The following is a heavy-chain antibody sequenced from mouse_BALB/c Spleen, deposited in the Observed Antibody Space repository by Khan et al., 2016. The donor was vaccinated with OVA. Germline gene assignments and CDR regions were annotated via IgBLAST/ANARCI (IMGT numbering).Heavy chain of an antibody. V-gene: IGHV9-1*02. CDR3: ARGASYWYFDV. CDR2: INTYTAEP. Sequence: QIQLVQSGPELKKPGETVKISCKASGYTFTNYGMNWVKQAPGKGLKWMGWINTYTAEPTYTDDFKGRFAFSLETSASTAYLQINNLKNEDMATYFCARGASYWYFDVWGAGTTVTVSS. CDR1: GYTFTNYG. J-gene: IGHJ1*01.